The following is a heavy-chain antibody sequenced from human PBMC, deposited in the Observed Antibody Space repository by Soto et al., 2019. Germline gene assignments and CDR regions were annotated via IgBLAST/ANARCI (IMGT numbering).Heavy chain of an antibody. Sequence: SLSLTCTVSGGSISSGDYYWSWIRQPPGKGLEWIGYIYYSGSTYYNPSLKSRVTISVDTSKNQFSLKLSSVTAADTAVYYCAREKGAYCGGDCYSQFDYWGQGTLVTVSS. CDR3: AREKGAYCGGDCYSQFDY. J-gene: IGHJ4*02. CDR2: IYYSGST. CDR1: GGSISSGDYY. D-gene: IGHD2-21*02. V-gene: IGHV4-30-4*01.